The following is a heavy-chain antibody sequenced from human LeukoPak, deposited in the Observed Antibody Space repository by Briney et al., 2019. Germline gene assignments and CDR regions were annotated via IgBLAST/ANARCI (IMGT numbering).Heavy chain of an antibody. CDR2: IYSGGST. D-gene: IGHD6-19*01. CDR3: TRDEGLVAGIWRAYDI. CDR1: GFTVSSNY. V-gene: IGHV3-66*01. J-gene: IGHJ3*02. Sequence: SGGSLRLSCAASGFTVSSNYMSWVRQAPGKGLEWVSVIYSGGSTYYADSVKGRFTISRDNSKNTLYLQMNSLRAEDTAVYYCTRDEGLVAGIWRAYDIWGQGTMVTVSS.